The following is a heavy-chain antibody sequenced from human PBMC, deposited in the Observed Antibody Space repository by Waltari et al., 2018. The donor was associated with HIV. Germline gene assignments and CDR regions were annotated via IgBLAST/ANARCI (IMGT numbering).Heavy chain of an antibody. CDR1: GGSISSGSYY. D-gene: IGHD5-18*01. CDR3: ARRGIQLWFYAFDI. Sequence: QVQLQESGPGLVKPSQTLSLTCTVSGGSISSGSYYWSWIRQPAGKGLEGIGRIYTSAGTNYTPSLKSRVTISVDTSKNQVSRKLSSVTDADTAVDYCARRGIQLWFYAFDIWGQGTMVTVSS. V-gene: IGHV4-61*02. J-gene: IGHJ3*02. CDR2: IYTSAGT.